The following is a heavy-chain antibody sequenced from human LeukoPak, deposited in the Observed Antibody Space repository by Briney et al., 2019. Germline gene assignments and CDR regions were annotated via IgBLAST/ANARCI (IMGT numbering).Heavy chain of an antibody. CDR3: AKGLEAMTTVTNCDY. J-gene: IGHJ4*02. V-gene: IGHV3-30*18. CDR1: GFTFSSYG. Sequence: GGSLRLSCAASGFTFSSYGMHWVRQAPGKGLEWVAVISYDGSNKYYADSVKGRFTISRDNSKNTLYLQMNSLRAEDTAVYYCAKGLEAMTTVTNCDYWGQGTLVTASS. D-gene: IGHD4-17*01. CDR2: ISYDGSNK.